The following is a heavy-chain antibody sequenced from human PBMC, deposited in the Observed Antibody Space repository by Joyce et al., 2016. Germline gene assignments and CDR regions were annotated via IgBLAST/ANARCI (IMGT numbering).Heavy chain of an antibody. CDR2: IRGSGDST. CDR3: AKEEDIVVVPAASSY. CDR1: GFTFTSYA. J-gene: IGHJ4*02. V-gene: IGHV3-23*01. Sequence: EVQLLESGGGLVQPGGSLRLSCAASGFTFTSYAMTWVRQAPGKGLGWVSGIRGSGDSTHYADSGKGRFTISRDNSKNTLYLQMKSLRAEDTAVYYCAKEEDIVVVPAASSYWGQGTLVTVSS. D-gene: IGHD2-2*01.